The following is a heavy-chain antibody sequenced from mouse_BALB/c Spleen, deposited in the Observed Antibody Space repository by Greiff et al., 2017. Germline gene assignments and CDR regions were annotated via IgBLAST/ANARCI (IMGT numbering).Heavy chain of an antibody. V-gene: IGHV14-4*02. CDR1: GFTFKDYY. CDR2: IDPENGDT. Sequence: VQLQQSGAELVRPGASVKLSCTASGFTFKDYYMHWVKQRPEQGLEWIGWIDPENGDTEYDPKFQGKATMTADKSSNTAYLQLSSLTSEDTAVYYCDTRGGYYLPFDYWGQGTTLTVSS. CDR3: DTRGGYYLPFDY. J-gene: IGHJ2*01. D-gene: IGHD2-3*01.